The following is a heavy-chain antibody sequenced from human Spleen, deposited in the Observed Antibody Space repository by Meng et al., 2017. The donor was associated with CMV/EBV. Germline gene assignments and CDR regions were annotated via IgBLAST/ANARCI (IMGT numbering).Heavy chain of an antibody. CDR2: ISSSSYI. CDR3: ARDSKSSRYTGGYYYGMDV. V-gene: IGHV3-21*01. Sequence: GESLKISCAASGFTFSNCAVNWVRQAPGKGLEWVSSISSSSYIYYADSVKGRFTISRDNAKNSLYLQMNSLRAEDTAVYYCARDSKSSRYTGGYYYGMDVWGQGTTVTVSS. J-gene: IGHJ6*02. D-gene: IGHD6-13*01. CDR1: GFTFSNCA.